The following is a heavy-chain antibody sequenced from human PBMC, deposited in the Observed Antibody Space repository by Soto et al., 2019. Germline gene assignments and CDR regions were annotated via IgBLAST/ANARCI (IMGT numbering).Heavy chain of an antibody. D-gene: IGHD2-21*01. V-gene: IGHV3-30*03. Sequence: PGGSLRLSCAAPGFTFSNYGMHWVRQAPGKGLEWVARITNDGSRNYYADSVRGRFTISRDNAKNTLHLQMNSLRDEDTAMYYCSVVVATDTRNSLGHWGRGTLVTVSS. CDR1: GFTFSNYG. CDR3: SVVVATDTRNSLGH. J-gene: IGHJ4*02. CDR2: ITNDGSRN.